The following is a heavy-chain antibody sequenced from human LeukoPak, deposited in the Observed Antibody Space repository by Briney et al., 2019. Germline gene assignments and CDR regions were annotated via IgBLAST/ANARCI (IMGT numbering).Heavy chain of an antibody. CDR2: IYYSGST. V-gene: IGHV4-30-4*01. CDR1: GGSISSGDYY. Sequence: KPSETLSLTCTVSGGSISSGDYYWSWIRQPPGKGLEWIGYIYYSGSTYYNPSLKSRVTISVDRSKNQFSLKLSSVTAADTAVYYCARVSWVPDPDRVVVVPAAIGDAFDIWGQGTMVTVSS. CDR3: ARVSWVPDPDRVVVVPAAIGDAFDI. J-gene: IGHJ3*02. D-gene: IGHD2-2*02.